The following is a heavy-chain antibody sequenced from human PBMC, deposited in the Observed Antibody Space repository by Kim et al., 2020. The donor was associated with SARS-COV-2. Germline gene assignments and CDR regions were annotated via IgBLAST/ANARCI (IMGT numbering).Heavy chain of an antibody. Sequence: SETLSLTCSVSGASISSYYWSWIRQPAGKGLEWIGRLYDTENPHYNPSLKSRVTMSLDTSINQFSLKLNSVTAADTAVYYCARALGGYYFDFWGQGTLVT. V-gene: IGHV4-4*07. CDR1: GASISSYY. J-gene: IGHJ4*02. D-gene: IGHD3-16*01. CDR2: LYDTENP. CDR3: ARALGGYYFDF.